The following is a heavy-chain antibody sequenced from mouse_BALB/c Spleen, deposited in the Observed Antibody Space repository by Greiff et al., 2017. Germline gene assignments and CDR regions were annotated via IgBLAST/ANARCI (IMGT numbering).Heavy chain of an antibody. J-gene: IGHJ4*01. CDR1: GFNIKDTY. D-gene: IGHD3-1*01. Sequence: EVQLQESGAELVKPGASVKLSCTASGFNIKDTYMHWVKQRPEQGLEWIGRIDPANGNTKYDPKFQGKATITADTSSNTAYLQLSSLTSEDTAVYYCARYTQLGLRAMDYWGQGTSVTVSS. V-gene: IGHV14-3*02. CDR3: ARYTQLGLRAMDY. CDR2: IDPANGNT.